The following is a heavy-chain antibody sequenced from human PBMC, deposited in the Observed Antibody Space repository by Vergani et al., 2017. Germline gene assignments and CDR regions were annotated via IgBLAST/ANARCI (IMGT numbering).Heavy chain of an antibody. CDR3: AGDTHSWQRADR. V-gene: IGHV4-59*01. D-gene: IGHD6-13*01. CDR2: MYHSGST. J-gene: IGHJ5*02. Sequence: QVRLQESGPGLVKPSETLSLTCSVSGGSMSGYYWSWIRQPPGKELEWIGYMYHSGSTNYNPSLETRVTISGDTSKNQFSLKLNAVTAANSAIYYCAGDTHSWQRADRWGQGLLVSVSS. CDR1: GGSMSGYY.